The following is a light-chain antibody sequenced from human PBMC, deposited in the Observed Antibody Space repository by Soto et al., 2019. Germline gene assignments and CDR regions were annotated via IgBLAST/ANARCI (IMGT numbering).Light chain of an antibody. CDR2: DVS. CDR3: CSYASSSTSVV. CDR1: SSDVGGYNY. J-gene: IGLJ2*01. Sequence: QSALTQPASVSGSPGQSITISCTGTSSDVGGYNYVSWYQQHPGKAPKLMIYDVSNRPSGVANRFSGSKSGNTASLTISGRRAEYEDDDYCCSYASSSTSVVFGGGTKLTVL. V-gene: IGLV2-14*01.